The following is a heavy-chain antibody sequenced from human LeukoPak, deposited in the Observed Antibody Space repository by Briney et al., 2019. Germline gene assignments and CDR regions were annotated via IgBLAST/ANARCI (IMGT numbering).Heavy chain of an antibody. Sequence: QAGGSLRLSCAASGFTFSSYAMSWVRQAPGKGLEWVSAIGGSDGSTYYADSVKGRFTISRDNSKNTLYLQMNSLRPEDTAIYYCAKRDASGSYPYYFDYWGQGTLVTVSS. V-gene: IGHV3-23*01. J-gene: IGHJ4*02. D-gene: IGHD3-16*01. CDR2: IGGSDGST. CDR3: AKRDASGSYPYYFDY. CDR1: GFTFSSYA.